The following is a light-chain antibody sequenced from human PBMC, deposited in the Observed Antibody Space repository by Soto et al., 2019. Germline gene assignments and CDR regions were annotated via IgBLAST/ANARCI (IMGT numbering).Light chain of an antibody. CDR2: GAS. V-gene: IGKV3-15*01. J-gene: IGKJ1*01. CDR3: QQYNNWPPWT. Sequence: EIVMTQSPATLSVSPGERVTLSCRASQSVSSNLAWYQQKPGQAPRLLIYGASTRATGIPGRFSGSGSGTEFTLTISSLQSEDFAVYYCQQYNNWPPWTFGQGTKVEIK. CDR1: QSVSSN.